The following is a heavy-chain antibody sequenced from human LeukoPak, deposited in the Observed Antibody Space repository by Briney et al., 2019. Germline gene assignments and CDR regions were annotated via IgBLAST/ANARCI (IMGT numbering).Heavy chain of an antibody. CDR1: GFTFSSYS. V-gene: IGHV3-33*01. CDR2: ICYDRSNK. Sequence: GGSLRLSCAVSGFTFSSYSMHWVRQAPGKGLDWVSVICYDRSNKYYADSVKGRFTISRDNSKNTLDLQMNSLRAEDTAVYYCVSVGYKGYAIDYWAQGTLATVPS. J-gene: IGHJ4*02. D-gene: IGHD1-1*01. CDR3: VSVGYKGYAIDY.